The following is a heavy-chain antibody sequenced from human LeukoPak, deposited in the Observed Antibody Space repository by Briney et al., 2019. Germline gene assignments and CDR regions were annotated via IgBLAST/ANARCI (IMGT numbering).Heavy chain of an antibody. CDR2: ISYDGSNK. Sequence: GRSLRLSCAASGFTFSSYAMHWVRQAPGKGLEWVAVISYDGSNKYYEDSVKGRFTISRDNSKNTLYLQMNSLRAEDTAVYYCARERLQAEFDYWGQGTLVTVSS. D-gene: IGHD5-24*01. CDR3: ARERLQAEFDY. CDR1: GFTFSSYA. V-gene: IGHV3-30*04. J-gene: IGHJ4*02.